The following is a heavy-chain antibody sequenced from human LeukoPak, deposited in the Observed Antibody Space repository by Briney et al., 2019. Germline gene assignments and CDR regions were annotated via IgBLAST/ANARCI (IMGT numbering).Heavy chain of an antibody. V-gene: IGHV4-59*01. J-gene: IGHJ4*02. CDR1: GVSISSYY. CDR3: ASGQRRRVYASGGYFDY. Sequence: PSETLSLTCTVSGVSISSYYWSWIRQPPGKGLEWIGYIYYSGSTNYNPSLKSRVTISVDTSKNQFSLKLSSVTAADTAVYYCASGQRRRVYASGGYFDYWGQGTLVTVSS. D-gene: IGHD2-8*01. CDR2: IYYSGST.